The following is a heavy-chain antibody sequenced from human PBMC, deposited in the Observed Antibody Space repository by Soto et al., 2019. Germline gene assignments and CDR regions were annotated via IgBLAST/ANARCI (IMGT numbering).Heavy chain of an antibody. V-gene: IGHV3-48*01. J-gene: IGHJ3*02. CDR1: GFTFTSYS. Sequence: GVLRLSCAASGFTFTSYSMNWVRQAPGKGLEWVSYIRGTTHYADSVKGRFTISRDNARSSLYLQVNSLRADDTAVYYCARDDSFAFDIWGQGTMVPVSS. CDR3: ARDDSFAFDI. D-gene: IGHD2-21*01. CDR2: IRGTT.